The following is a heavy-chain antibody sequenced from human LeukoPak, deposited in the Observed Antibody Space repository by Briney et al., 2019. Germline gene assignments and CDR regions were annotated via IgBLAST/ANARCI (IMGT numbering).Heavy chain of an antibody. CDR1: GFTFSSYS. D-gene: IGHD3-10*01. Sequence: GGSLRLSCAASGFTFSSYSMNWVRQAPGKGLEWVSYISSSSSTIYYADSVKGRFTISRDNAKNSLYLQMNSLRAEDTAVYYCARGDPYYYGSGSYSYFDSSGQGTLVTASS. CDR3: ARGDPYYYGSGSYSYFDS. J-gene: IGHJ4*02. V-gene: IGHV3-48*01. CDR2: ISSSSSTI.